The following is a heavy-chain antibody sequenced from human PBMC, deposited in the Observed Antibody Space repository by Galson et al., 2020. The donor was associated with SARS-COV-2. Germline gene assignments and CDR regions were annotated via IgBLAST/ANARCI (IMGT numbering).Heavy chain of an antibody. V-gene: IGHV4-39*01. CDR1: GDSIRRSSYY. Sequence: SETLSLTCNVSGDSIRRSSYYWGWIRQPPGKGLEWIGSMYYNGNTYYNPSLKSRVTISGDTSKNQFSLRVSSVTAADTAIYYCAKSGWFAYWYFDVWGRGTLVTVSS. CDR2: MYYNGNT. CDR3: AKSGWFAYWYFDV. J-gene: IGHJ2*01. D-gene: IGHD6-19*01.